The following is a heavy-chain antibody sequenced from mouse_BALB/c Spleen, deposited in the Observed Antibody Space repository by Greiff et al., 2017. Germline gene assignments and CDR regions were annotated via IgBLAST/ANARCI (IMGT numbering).Heavy chain of an antibody. J-gene: IGHJ4*01. CDR3: ARRPYYGNYVAMDY. Sequence: VQRVESGAELERPGSSVKISCKASGYAFSSYWMNWVKQRPGQGLEWIGQIYPGDGDTNYNGKFKGKATLTADKSSSTAYMQLSSLTSEDSAVYFCARRPYYGNYVAMDYWGQGTSVTVSS. CDR1: GYAFSSYW. V-gene: IGHV1-80*01. D-gene: IGHD2-10*01. CDR2: IYPGDGDT.